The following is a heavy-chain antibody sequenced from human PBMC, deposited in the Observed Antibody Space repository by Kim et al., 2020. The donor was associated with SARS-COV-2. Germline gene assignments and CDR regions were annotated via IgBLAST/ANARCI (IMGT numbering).Heavy chain of an antibody. CDR3: ARGELGATYSYYGMDV. D-gene: IGHD1-26*01. V-gene: IGHV3-21*01. Sequence: SVKGRFSISRDNDKNSLYLQMNRLRAEDTAVYYCARGELGATYSYYGMDVWGQGTTVTVSS. J-gene: IGHJ6*02.